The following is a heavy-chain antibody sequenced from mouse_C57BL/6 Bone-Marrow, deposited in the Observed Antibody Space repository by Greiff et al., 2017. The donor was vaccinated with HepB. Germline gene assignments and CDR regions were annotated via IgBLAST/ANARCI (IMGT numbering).Heavy chain of an antibody. D-gene: IGHD1-1*01. V-gene: IGHV10-1*01. CDR1: GFSFNTYA. CDR3: VRLLRSFAY. Sequence: GGGLVQPKGSLKLSCAASGFSFNTYAMNWVRQAPGKGLEWVARIRSKSNNYATYYADSVKDRFTISRDDSESMLYLQMNNLKTEDTAMYYCVRLLRSFAYWGQGTLVTVSA. J-gene: IGHJ3*01. CDR2: IRSKSNNYAT.